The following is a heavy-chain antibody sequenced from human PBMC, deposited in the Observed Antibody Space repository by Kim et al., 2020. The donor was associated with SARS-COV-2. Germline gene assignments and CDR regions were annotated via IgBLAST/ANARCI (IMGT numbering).Heavy chain of an antibody. V-gene: IGHV3-33*01. CDR3: ARGGAHWEVDY. CDR2: K. Sequence: KFYVDSVEGRFTISTDDSRNIVYLQMSRLSADDTAVYFCARGGAHWEVDYWGQGALVTVSS. D-gene: IGHD1-26*01. J-gene: IGHJ4*02.